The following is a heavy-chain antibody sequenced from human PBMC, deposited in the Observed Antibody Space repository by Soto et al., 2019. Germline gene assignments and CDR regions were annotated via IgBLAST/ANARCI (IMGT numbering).Heavy chain of an antibody. CDR1: GGSISRGGYY. D-gene: IGHD3-16*02. J-gene: IGHJ5*02. Sequence: SETLSLTCTVSGGSISRGGYYWSWIRQHPGKCLEWIGYIYYSGSTYYNPSLKRRVTISVDTSKHQCSLKLSSVTAAHTAVYYCARSVTPWGQGTLVTVSS. CDR3: ARSVTP. CDR2: IYYSGST. V-gene: IGHV4-31*03.